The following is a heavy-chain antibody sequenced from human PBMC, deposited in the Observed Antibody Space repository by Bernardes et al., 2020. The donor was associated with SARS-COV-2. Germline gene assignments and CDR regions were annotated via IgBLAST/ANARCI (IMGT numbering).Heavy chain of an antibody. CDR1: GYSFTSYW. V-gene: IGHV5-10-1*01. J-gene: IGHJ4*02. Sequence: ESLKISCKGSGYSFTSYWISWVRQMPGKGLEWMGRIDPSDSYTNYSPSFQGHVTISADKSISTAYLQWSSLKASDAAMYYCARPSYYYDTSNYYPIYYFDSWGQGTLVTVSS. CDR3: ARPSYYYDTSNYYPIYYFDS. D-gene: IGHD3-22*01. CDR2: IDPSDSYT.